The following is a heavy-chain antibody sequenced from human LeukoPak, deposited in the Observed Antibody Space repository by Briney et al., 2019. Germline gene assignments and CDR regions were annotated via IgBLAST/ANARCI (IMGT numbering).Heavy chain of an antibody. Sequence: GASVKVSCKASGYTFTSYGISWVRQAPGQGLEWMGWISAYNGNTNYAQKFQGRVTMTTDTSMSTAYMELRSLRSDDKAVYYCARDTAVMGKCSSGRVFFDYWGQGTLVTVSS. CDR3: ARDTAVMGKCSSGRVFFDY. CDR2: ISAYNGNT. D-gene: IGHD6-19*01. CDR1: GYTFTSYG. V-gene: IGHV1-18*01. J-gene: IGHJ4*02.